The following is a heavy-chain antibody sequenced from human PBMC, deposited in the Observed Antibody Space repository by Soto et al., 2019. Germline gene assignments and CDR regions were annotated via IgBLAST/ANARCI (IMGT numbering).Heavy chain of an antibody. D-gene: IGHD6-6*01. V-gene: IGHV4-31*03. Sequence: SETLSLTCTVSGGSISSGGYYWSWIRQHPGKGLEWIGYIYYSGSTYYNPSLKSRVTISVDTSKNQFSLKLSSVTAADTAVYYCARAFRRLTPWFDPWGQGTLVTVSS. J-gene: IGHJ5*02. CDR1: GGSISSGGYY. CDR2: IYYSGST. CDR3: ARAFRRLTPWFDP.